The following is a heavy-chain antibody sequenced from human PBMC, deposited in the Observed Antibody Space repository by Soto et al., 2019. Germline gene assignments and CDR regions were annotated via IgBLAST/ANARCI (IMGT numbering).Heavy chain of an antibody. V-gene: IGHV4-30-2*01. CDR1: GGSISSGGYS. D-gene: IGHD4-17*01. Sequence: QLQLQESGSGLVKPSQTLSLTCAVSGGSISSGGYSWSWIRQPPGKGLEWIGYIYHSGSTYYNPSLKTRVTISVDMAKNQFSLKLSSVTSADTAVYYCDRFYGDYVNWFDPWGQGTLVTVSS. CDR3: DRFYGDYVNWFDP. J-gene: IGHJ5*02. CDR2: IYHSGST.